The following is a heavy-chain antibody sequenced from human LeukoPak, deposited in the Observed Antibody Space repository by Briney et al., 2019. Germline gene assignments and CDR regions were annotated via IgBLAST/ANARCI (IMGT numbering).Heavy chain of an antibody. V-gene: IGHV3-21*01. J-gene: IGHJ4*02. CDR1: GFTFSSYS. CDR3: ARDADIVATIGAFDY. Sequence: GGSLRLSCAASGFTFSSYSMNWVRQAPGKGLEWVSSISSSSYIYYADSVKGRFTISRDNAKNSLYLQMNSLRAEDTAVYYCARDADIVATIGAFDYWGQGTLVTVSS. CDR2: ISSSSYI. D-gene: IGHD5-12*01.